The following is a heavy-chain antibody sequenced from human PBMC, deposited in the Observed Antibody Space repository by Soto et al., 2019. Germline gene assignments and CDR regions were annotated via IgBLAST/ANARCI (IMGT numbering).Heavy chain of an antibody. CDR3: ASHYDMWSGYLSPVDY. J-gene: IGHJ4*02. CDR1: GYTFSDYY. Sequence: VQLVESGGDLVKPGGSLRLSCAASGYTFSDYYMSWIHQAPGKGLEWISYIDTSGTKIYYADSVKGRFTITRDNAKNSLYLEMNSLRDEDTAVYYCASHYDMWSGYLSPVDYWGQGTLVTVSS. D-gene: IGHD3-3*01. CDR2: IDTSGTKI. V-gene: IGHV3-11*01.